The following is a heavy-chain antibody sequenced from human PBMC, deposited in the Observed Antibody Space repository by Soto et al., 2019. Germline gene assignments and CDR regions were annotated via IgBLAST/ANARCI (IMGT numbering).Heavy chain of an antibody. Sequence: PGGSLRLSCAASGFTFSSYAMHWVRQAPGKGLEWVAVISYDGSNKYYADSVKGRFTISRDNSKNTLYLQMNSLRAEDTAVYYCARDSAGIAASGAFDIWGQGTMVTASS. V-gene: IGHV3-30-3*01. D-gene: IGHD6-13*01. CDR1: GFTFSSYA. CDR2: ISYDGSNK. J-gene: IGHJ3*02. CDR3: ARDSAGIAASGAFDI.